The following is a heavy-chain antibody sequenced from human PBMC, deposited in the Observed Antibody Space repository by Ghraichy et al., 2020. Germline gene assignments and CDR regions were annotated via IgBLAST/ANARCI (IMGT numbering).Heavy chain of an antibody. Sequence: ASVKVSCKISGYTLSELSIHWVRQAPGKGLEWMGGFDPGNAETVYAQKFQGRVTMTRDTSTDTAYMELSSLRSEDTAMYYCAVDPVNVGALDKWGQGTLVTVSS. CDR2: FDPGNAET. D-gene: IGHD1-26*01. CDR3: AVDPVNVGALDK. V-gene: IGHV1-24*01. J-gene: IGHJ4*02. CDR1: GYTLSELS.